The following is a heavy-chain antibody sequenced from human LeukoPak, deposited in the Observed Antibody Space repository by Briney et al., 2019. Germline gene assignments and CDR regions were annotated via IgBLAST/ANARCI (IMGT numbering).Heavy chain of an antibody. V-gene: IGHV3-23*01. J-gene: IGHJ2*01. CDR2: ISWNSGST. Sequence: SGGSLRLSCAASGFTFDDYAMHWVWQAPGKGLEWVSGISWNSGSTYYADSVKGRFTISRDNSKNTLYLQMNSLRAEDTAVYYCAKADYYGSGSYRPYWYFDLWGRGTLVTVSS. D-gene: IGHD3-10*01. CDR1: GFTFDDYA. CDR3: AKADYYGSGSYRPYWYFDL.